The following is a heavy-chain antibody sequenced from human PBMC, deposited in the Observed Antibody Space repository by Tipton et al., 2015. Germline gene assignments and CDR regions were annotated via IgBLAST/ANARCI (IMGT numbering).Heavy chain of an antibody. CDR1: SDSISKYY. CDR2: IQYSGST. V-gene: IGHV4-59*01. CDR3: ARARGRHGGLFDS. Sequence: TLSLTCSVSSDSISKYYWSWIRQPPGKELEWIGYIQYSGSTNYNPSLKSRVTISVDTSKTQFSLVMRSVTATDTAVYYRARARGRHGGLFDSWGQGILVTVSS. J-gene: IGHJ4*02. D-gene: IGHD4-23*01.